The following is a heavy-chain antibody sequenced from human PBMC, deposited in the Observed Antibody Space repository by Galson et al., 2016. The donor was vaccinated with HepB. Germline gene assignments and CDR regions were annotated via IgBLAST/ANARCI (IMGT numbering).Heavy chain of an antibody. CDR1: GYTFINYY. D-gene: IGHD3-9*01. CDR2: INPSGGST. CDR3: ARVFLYDILTGRYYFDY. V-gene: IGHV1-46*01. J-gene: IGHJ4*02. Sequence: SVKVSCKASGYTFINYYMHWVRQAPGQGLEWMGIINPSGGSTSYAQKFQGRVTMTRDTSTSTVYMELSSLRSEDTAVYYCARVFLYDILTGRYYFDYWGQGTLVTVSS.